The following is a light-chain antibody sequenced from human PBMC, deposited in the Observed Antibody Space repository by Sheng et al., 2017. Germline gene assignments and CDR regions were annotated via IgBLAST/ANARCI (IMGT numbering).Light chain of an antibody. V-gene: IGLV1-40*01. CDR3: ATWDDSLNGWV. J-gene: IGLJ3*02. CDR2: GNS. CDR1: SSNIGAGYD. Sequence: QSVLTQPPSVSGAPGQRVSISCTGSSSNIGAGYDVHWYQQLPGTAPKLLIYGNSNRPSGVPDRFSGSKSDTSASLAISGLQSEDETDYYCATWDDSLNGWVFGGGTKLTVL.